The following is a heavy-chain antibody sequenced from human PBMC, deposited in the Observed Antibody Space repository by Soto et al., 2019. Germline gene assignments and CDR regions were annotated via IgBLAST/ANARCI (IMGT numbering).Heavy chain of an antibody. CDR1: GYTFTSYG. D-gene: IGHD6-13*01. CDR2: ISAYNGNT. J-gene: IGHJ6*02. Sequence: ASVKVSCKASGYTFTSYGISWVRQAPGQGLEWMGWISAYNGNTNYAQKLQGRVTMTTDTSTSTAYMELRSLRSDDTAVYYCARADSSSWYWVLHNLWYYGMDVWGQGTTVTVSS. V-gene: IGHV1-18*01. CDR3: ARADSSSWYWVLHNLWYYGMDV.